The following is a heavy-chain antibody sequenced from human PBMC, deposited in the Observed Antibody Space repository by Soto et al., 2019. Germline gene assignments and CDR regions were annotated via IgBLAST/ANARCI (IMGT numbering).Heavy chain of an antibody. CDR2: IYPGDSDT. CDR3: ARDLVTAGQGHFDF. D-gene: IGHD2-21*02. Sequence: GGALKISGKGAGWSFTTYLSGWVRQMPGKGLEWMGIIYPGDSDTRYSPSFEGQVTISADQSISTAYLQWSSLTAADTAVYYCARDLVTAGQGHFDFWGQGTLVTVSS. CDR1: GWSFTTYL. V-gene: IGHV5-51*01. J-gene: IGHJ4*02.